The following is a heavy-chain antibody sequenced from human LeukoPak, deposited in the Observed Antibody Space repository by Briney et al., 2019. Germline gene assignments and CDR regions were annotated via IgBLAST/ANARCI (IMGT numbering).Heavy chain of an antibody. Sequence: ASVKVSCKASGYTFTGYYMHWVRQAPGQGLEWMGWINPNSGGINYAQKFQGRVTMTRDTSITTAYMELSRLRSDDTAVYYCARGPFRNVDTAMVASRFDPWGQGTKVAVSS. J-gene: IGHJ5*02. D-gene: IGHD5-18*01. V-gene: IGHV1-2*02. CDR1: GYTFTGYY. CDR3: ARGPFRNVDTAMVASRFDP. CDR2: INPNSGGI.